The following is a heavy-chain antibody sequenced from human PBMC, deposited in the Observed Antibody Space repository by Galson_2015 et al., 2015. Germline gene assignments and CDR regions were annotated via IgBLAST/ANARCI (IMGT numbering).Heavy chain of an antibody. D-gene: IGHD3-10*01. CDR1: GFRFNGYA. Sequence: SLRLSCAASGFRFNGYAMSWVRQAPGKGLEWVSAISDSGGSTYYADSVKGRFTISRDNSKNTLYLQMTSLRADDTAVYYCAKDWFGLSYFDYWGQGTLVTVSS. V-gene: IGHV3-23*01. CDR3: AKDWFGLSYFDY. J-gene: IGHJ4*02. CDR2: ISDSGGST.